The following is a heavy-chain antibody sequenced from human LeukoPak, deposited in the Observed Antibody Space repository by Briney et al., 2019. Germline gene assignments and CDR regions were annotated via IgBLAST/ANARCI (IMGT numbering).Heavy chain of an antibody. CDR2: INTDTGKP. Sequence: ASVKVSCKASGYTFTNYAMNWVRQAPGQGLEWMGWINTDTGKPTYAQGFTGRFVFSLDTSVTTAYLQISSLKAEDTAVYYCAKDQVFGDYHYYYYYMDVWGKGTTVTVSS. CDR3: AKDQVFGDYHYYYYYMDV. CDR1: GYTFTNYA. J-gene: IGHJ6*03. D-gene: IGHD4-17*01. V-gene: IGHV7-4-1*02.